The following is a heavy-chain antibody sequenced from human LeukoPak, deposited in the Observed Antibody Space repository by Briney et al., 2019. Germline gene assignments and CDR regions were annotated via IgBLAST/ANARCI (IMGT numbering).Heavy chain of an antibody. D-gene: IGHD3-16*01. V-gene: IGHV4-4*07. J-gene: IGHJ6*02. CDR1: GGSISSYY. CDR3: ARGGGNYYFYGMDV. CDR2: IYTSGST. Sequence: SETLSLTCTVSGGSISSYYWNWTRQPAGKGLEWIGRIYTSGSTNYNPSLKSRVTMSVDTSKNQFSLKLTSVTAADTAVYYCARGGGNYYFYGMDVWGRGTTVTVSS.